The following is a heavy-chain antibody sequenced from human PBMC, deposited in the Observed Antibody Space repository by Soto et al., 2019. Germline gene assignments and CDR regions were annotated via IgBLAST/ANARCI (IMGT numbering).Heavy chain of an antibody. D-gene: IGHD3-3*01. CDR3: AHTLSTTTIFGVVIPASFDY. J-gene: IGHJ4*02. V-gene: IGHV2-5*02. CDR1: GFSLSTSGVG. Sequence: SGPTLVNPTQTLTLTCTFSGFSLSTSGVGVGWIRQPPGKALEWLALIYWDDDKRYSPSLKSRLTITKDTSKNQVVLTMTNMDPVDTATYYCAHTLSTTTIFGVVIPASFDYWGQGTLVTVSS. CDR2: IYWDDDK.